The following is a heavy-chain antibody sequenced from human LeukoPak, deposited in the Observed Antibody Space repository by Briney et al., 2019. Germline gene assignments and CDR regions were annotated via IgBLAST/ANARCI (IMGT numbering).Heavy chain of an antibody. J-gene: IGHJ4*02. CDR3: AKDVQRYSSSWESYDY. CDR2: ISSSSSTI. V-gene: IGHV3-48*04. D-gene: IGHD6-13*01. Sequence: PGGSLRLSCAASGSTFSSYSMNWVRQAPGKGLEWVSYISSSSSTIYYADSVKGRFTISRDNAKNSLYLQMNSLRAEDTAVYYCAKDVQRYSSSWESYDYWGQGTLVTVSS. CDR1: GSTFSSYS.